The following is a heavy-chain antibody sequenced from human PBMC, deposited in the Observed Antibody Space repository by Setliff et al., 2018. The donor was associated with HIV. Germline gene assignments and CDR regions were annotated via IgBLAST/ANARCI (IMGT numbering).Heavy chain of an antibody. CDR1: GESFNEYF. Sequence: SETLSLTCAVYGESFNEYFWTWIRQSPGKGLEWIGEVNHRGSPNYNPSLKSRVTISVDTSKNQFSLKLSSVTAADTAVYYCARHMLYDSSGYTHAYFDYWGQGTLVTVSS. CDR3: ARHMLYDSSGYTHAYFDY. V-gene: IGHV4-34*01. D-gene: IGHD3-22*01. J-gene: IGHJ4*02. CDR2: VNHRGSP.